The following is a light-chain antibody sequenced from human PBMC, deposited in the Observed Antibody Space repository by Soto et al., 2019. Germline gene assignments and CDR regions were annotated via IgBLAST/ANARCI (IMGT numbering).Light chain of an antibody. J-gene: IGKJ1*01. CDR1: QSVSSSY. CDR3: QQSYSTPQT. V-gene: IGKV3-20*01. CDR2: GAS. Sequence: EIVLTQSPGTLSLSPGERATLSCRASQSVSSSYLAWYQQKPGQAPRLLIYGASSRATGIPDRFSGSGSGTDFTLTISSLQPEDFATYYCQQSYSTPQTFGQGTKVEIK.